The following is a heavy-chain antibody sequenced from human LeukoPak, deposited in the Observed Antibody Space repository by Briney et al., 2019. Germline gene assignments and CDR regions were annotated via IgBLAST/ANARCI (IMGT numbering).Heavy chain of an antibody. CDR1: GFTFGDYA. D-gene: IGHD3-3*01. CDR3: ASWAGNTQSDSWSGPFDY. V-gene: IGHV3-11*04. J-gene: IGHJ4*02. CDR2: ISDSGRTT. Sequence: GGSLRLSCTASGFTFGDYAMSWFRQAPGKGLEWVSYISDSGRTTFYADSVKGRFTISRDNAENSLYLQMSSLRVEDTAVYYCASWAGNTQSDSWSGPFDYWGQGTLVTVSS.